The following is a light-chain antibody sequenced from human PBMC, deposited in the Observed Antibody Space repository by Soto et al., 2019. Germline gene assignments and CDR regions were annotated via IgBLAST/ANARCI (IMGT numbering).Light chain of an antibody. Sequence: DIQMTQSPSTLSGSVGDRVTITCRASQTISSWLAWYQQKPGKAPKLRIYKASTFKSGVPSRFSGSGSGTEFSLTISSLQPDDFATYYCQQYNSDSEAFGQGTKVELK. J-gene: IGKJ1*01. CDR2: KAS. CDR3: QQYNSDSEA. V-gene: IGKV1-5*03. CDR1: QTISSW.